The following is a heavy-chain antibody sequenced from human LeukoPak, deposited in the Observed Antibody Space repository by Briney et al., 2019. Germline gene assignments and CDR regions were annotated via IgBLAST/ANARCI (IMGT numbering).Heavy chain of an antibody. CDR2: ISGGGGST. CDR1: GFTFRTYA. D-gene: IGHD2-15*01. Sequence: TGGSLRLSSAASGFTFRTYAMSWVRQAPGKGLEWVSAISGGGGSTYYADSVKGRFTISRDNSKNTLFLQMNSLRAEDTAVYYCAKDRYCGGGTCYWSYFDYWGQGTLVTVSS. V-gene: IGHV3-23*01. CDR3: AKDRYCGGGTCYWSYFDY. J-gene: IGHJ4*02.